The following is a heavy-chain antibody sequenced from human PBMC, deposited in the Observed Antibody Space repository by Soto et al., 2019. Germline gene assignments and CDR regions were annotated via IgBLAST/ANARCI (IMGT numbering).Heavy chain of an antibody. CDR2: INSDGSST. D-gene: IGHD1-1*01. CDR1: GFTFSNYW. CDR3: ATRNGTY. V-gene: IGHV3-74*01. Sequence: EVQLVESGAGLVQPGGSLRLSCAASGFTFSNYWMHLVRQPPGKGLVWVSRINSDGSSTSYADSVKGRFTISRDNAKNTRYLQMNSLRAEDTAVYYCATRNGTYLGQGTLVTVSS. J-gene: IGHJ4*02.